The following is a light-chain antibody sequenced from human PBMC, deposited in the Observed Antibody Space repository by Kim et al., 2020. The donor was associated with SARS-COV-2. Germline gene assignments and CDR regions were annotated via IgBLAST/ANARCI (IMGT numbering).Light chain of an antibody. CDR3: QKYVNAAWT. V-gene: IGKV1-27*01. CDR2: AEY. J-gene: IGKJ1*01. Sequence: EYVGDGGTIAGRGREDICTHLACYNQKQRQVLKVLISAEYALQSRAPYRFSGSRSGTDFTLTLCRLQPEDVATYYCQKYVNAAWTFGQGTKV. CDR1: EDICTH.